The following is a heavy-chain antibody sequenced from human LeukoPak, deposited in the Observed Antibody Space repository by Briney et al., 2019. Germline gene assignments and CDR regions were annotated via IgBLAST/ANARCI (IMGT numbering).Heavy chain of an antibody. V-gene: IGHV4-4*02. CDR3: AMGIHNWYFDL. D-gene: IGHD3-10*01. CDR1: GGSISSSNW. Sequence: TSETLSLTCAVSGGSISSSNWWSWVRQPPGKGLEWIGEINHSGSTNYNPSLKSRVTISVDTSKNQFSLKLSSVTAADTAVYYCAMGIHNWYFDLWGRGTLVTVSS. CDR2: INHSGST. J-gene: IGHJ2*01.